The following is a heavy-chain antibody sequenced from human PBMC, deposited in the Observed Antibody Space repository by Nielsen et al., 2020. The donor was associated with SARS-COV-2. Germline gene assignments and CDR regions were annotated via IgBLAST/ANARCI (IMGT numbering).Heavy chain of an antibody. CDR1: GFTFSSYG. Sequence: GESLKISCAASGFTFSSYGMSWVRQAPGKGLEWVSAISDSGGSTYYADSVKGRFTISRDNSKNTLYVQMNSLRAEDTAVYYCAKRTSYSSCLHYFDYWGQGTLVTVSS. CDR2: ISDSGGST. D-gene: IGHD6-19*01. CDR3: AKRTSYSSCLHYFDY. V-gene: IGHV3-23*01. J-gene: IGHJ4*02.